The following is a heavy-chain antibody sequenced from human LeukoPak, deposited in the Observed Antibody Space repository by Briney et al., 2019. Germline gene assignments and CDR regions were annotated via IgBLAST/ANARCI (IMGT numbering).Heavy chain of an antibody. Sequence: ASVKVSCKASGYTCTGYYMHWVRQAPGQGLEWMGRINPNSGGTNYAQKFQGRVTMTRDTSISTAYMELSRLRSDDTAVYYCARGTYYYDSSGYYYDTWGQGTLVTVSS. J-gene: IGHJ5*02. V-gene: IGHV1-2*06. CDR1: GYTCTGYY. D-gene: IGHD3-22*01. CDR3: ARGTYYYDSSGYYYDT. CDR2: INPNSGGT.